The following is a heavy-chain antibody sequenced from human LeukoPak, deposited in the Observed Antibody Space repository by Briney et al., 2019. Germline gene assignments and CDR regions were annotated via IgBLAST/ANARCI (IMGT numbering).Heavy chain of an antibody. CDR1: GGSISSYY. D-gene: IGHD2-15*01. CDR3: ARYGVVVAATRGYYYYGMDV. J-gene: IGHJ6*02. V-gene: IGHV4-59*01. Sequence: PSETLSLTCAVSGGSISSYYWSWIWQPPGKGLEWIGYIYYSGSTNYNPSLKSRVTISVDTSKNQFSLKLSSVTAADTAVYYCARYGVVVAATRGYYYYGMDVWGQGTTVTVSS. CDR2: IYYSGST.